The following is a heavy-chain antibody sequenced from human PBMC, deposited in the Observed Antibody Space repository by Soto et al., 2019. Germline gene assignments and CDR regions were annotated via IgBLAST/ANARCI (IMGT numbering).Heavy chain of an antibody. CDR2: ISGSGGRT. CDR3: AALIVVVMYPDY. D-gene: IGHD3-22*01. Sequence: EVQLLESGGGLVQPGGSLRLSCAASGFTFSSYAMSWVRQAPGKGLEWVSAISGSGGRTYYADSVKGRFTISRDNSKNTLYRQMNGLRGEDTAVYYCAALIVVVMYPDYWGQGTLVAVSS. J-gene: IGHJ4*02. V-gene: IGHV3-23*01. CDR1: GFTFSSYA.